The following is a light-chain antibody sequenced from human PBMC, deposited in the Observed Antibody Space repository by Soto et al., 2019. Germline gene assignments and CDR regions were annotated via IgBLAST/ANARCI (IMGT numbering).Light chain of an antibody. CDR3: QQRSNWRLT. CDR1: QSISYY. J-gene: IGKJ4*01. V-gene: IGKV3-11*01. Sequence: EIVLTQSPATLSLSPGERATLSCRASQSISYYLAWYQQKPGQAPRLLIYDTSNRATGIPARFSGSGSGTDFTLTISSLEPEDFAVYYCQQRSNWRLTFGGGTKGEIK. CDR2: DTS.